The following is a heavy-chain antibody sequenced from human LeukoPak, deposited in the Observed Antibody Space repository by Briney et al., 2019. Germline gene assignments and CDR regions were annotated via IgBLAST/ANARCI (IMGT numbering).Heavy chain of an antibody. D-gene: IGHD3-16*01. CDR3: ARGEFGNYYGMDV. J-gene: IGHJ6*02. Sequence: ASVNVSCKASGYTFTSYAMHWVRQAPGQRLEWMGWINAGNGNTKYSQKSQGRVTITRDTSASTAYMELSSLRSEDTAVYYCARGEFGNYYGMDVWGQGTTVTVSS. CDR2: INAGNGNT. V-gene: IGHV1-3*01. CDR1: GYTFTSYA.